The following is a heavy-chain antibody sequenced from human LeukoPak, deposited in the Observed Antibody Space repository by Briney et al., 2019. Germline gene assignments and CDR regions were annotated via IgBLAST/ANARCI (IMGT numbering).Heavy chain of an antibody. CDR1: GGSISSSSHY. Sequence: KPSETLSLTCTVFGGSISSSSHYWGWIRQPPGEGLEWIGSIYFSESTYYSPSLKSRVTISVDTSKNQFSLKLSSVTAADTAVYYCARGVSGGSPDWGQGTLVTVSS. D-gene: IGHD1-26*01. V-gene: IGHV4-39*07. CDR3: ARGVSGGSPD. CDR2: IYFSEST. J-gene: IGHJ4*02.